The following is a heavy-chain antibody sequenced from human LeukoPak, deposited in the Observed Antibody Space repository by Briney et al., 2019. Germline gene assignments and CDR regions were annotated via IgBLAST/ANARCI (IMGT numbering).Heavy chain of an antibody. CDR1: GYTSTGYY. Sequence: ASVKVSCKASGYTSTGYYMHWVRQAPGQGLEWMGRINPNSGGTNYAQKFQGRVTMTRDTSISTAYMELSRLRSDDTAVYYCARDRGEGSSGWYDYWGQGTLVTVSS. D-gene: IGHD6-19*01. CDR3: ARDRGEGSSGWYDY. J-gene: IGHJ4*02. V-gene: IGHV1-2*06. CDR2: INPNSGGT.